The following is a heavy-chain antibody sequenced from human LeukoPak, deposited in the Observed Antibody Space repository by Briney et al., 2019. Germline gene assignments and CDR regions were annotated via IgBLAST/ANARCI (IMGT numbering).Heavy chain of an antibody. J-gene: IGHJ4*02. V-gene: IGHV1-69*04. CDR3: ARVPGGGVAATDYFDY. CDR1: GGTFSSYA. Sequence: ASVKVSCKTSGGTFSSYAISWVRQAPGQGLEWMGRIIPILGITNYAQKFQGRVTITADKSTSTAYMELSSLKSEDTAVYYCARVPGGGVAATDYFDYWGQGTLVTVSS. D-gene: IGHD6-19*01. CDR2: IIPILGIT.